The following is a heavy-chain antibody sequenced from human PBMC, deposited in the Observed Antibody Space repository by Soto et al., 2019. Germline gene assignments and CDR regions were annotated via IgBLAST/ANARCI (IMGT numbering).Heavy chain of an antibody. CDR3: ARESGGATATLDYYYFYMDV. CDR1: GDTFHDYY. Sequence: QVQLVQSGAEVKKPGASVTVSCRSSGDTFHDYYIHWVRQAPGQGLEWMGWINPNGGVTKYAQKFQGWVSMTRETSIRTVYLQLSRLRSDDTAVYYCARESGGATATLDYYYFYMDVWGTGTTVTVSS. V-gene: IGHV1-2*04. J-gene: IGHJ6*03. D-gene: IGHD5-12*01. CDR2: INPNGGVT.